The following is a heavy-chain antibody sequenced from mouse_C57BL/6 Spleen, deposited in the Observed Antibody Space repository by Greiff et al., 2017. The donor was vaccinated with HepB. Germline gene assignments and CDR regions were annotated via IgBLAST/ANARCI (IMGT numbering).Heavy chain of an antibody. Sequence: QVQLQQSGPELVKPGASVKISCKASGYAFSSSWMNWVKQRPGKGLEWIGRIYPGDGDTNYNGKFKGKATLTADKSSSTAYMQLSSLTSEDSAVYFCARSTTPAWFAYWGQGTLVTVSA. V-gene: IGHV1-82*01. CDR1: GYAFSSSW. D-gene: IGHD1-1*01. J-gene: IGHJ3*01. CDR3: ARSTTPAWFAY. CDR2: IYPGDGDT.